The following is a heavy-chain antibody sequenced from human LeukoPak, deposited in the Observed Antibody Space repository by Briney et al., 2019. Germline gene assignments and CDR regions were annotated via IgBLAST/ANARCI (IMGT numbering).Heavy chain of an antibody. V-gene: IGHV1-18*04. D-gene: IGHD5-12*01. CDR2: ISAYNGNT. Sequence: GESLKISCKGSGYSFSTYWIGWVRQMPGKGLEWMGMISAYNGNTNYVQKLQGRVTMTTDTSTSTAYMELRSLRSDDTAVYYCARGGYEDYWGQGTLVTVSS. CDR3: ARGGYEDY. CDR1: GYSFSTYW. J-gene: IGHJ4*02.